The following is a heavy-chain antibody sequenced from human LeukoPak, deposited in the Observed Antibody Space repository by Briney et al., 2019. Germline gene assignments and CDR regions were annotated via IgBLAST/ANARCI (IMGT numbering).Heavy chain of an antibody. V-gene: IGHV4-59*01. CDR1: GGSISSYY. CDR3: AREKRGYSGYDYFDY. Sequence: PSETLSLTCTVSGGSISSYYWSWLRQPPGKGLEWIGYIYYSGSTNYNPSLKSRVTISVDTSKNQFSLKLSSVTAADTAVYYCAREKRGYSGYDYFDYWGQGTLVTISS. D-gene: IGHD5-12*01. J-gene: IGHJ4*02. CDR2: IYYSGST.